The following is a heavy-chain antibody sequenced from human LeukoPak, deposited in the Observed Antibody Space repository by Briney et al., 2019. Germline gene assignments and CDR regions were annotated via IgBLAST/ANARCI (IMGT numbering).Heavy chain of an antibody. J-gene: IGHJ4*02. Sequence: SETLSLTCTVSGGSISSYYWSWIRQPPGKGLEWIGYIYYSGSTNYNPSLKSRVTISVDTSKNQFSLKLSSVTAADTAAYYCARLSLAATPDYWGQGTLVTVSS. D-gene: IGHD6-6*01. V-gene: IGHV4-59*01. CDR1: GGSISSYY. CDR3: ARLSLAATPDY. CDR2: IYYSGST.